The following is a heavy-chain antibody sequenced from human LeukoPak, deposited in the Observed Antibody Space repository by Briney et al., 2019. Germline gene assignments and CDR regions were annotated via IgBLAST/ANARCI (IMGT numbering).Heavy chain of an antibody. CDR1: GFTFSSYA. CDR3: AKGDFWSGYYPQPSYFDY. CDR2: ISGSGGST. V-gene: IGHV3-23*01. D-gene: IGHD3-3*01. J-gene: IGHJ4*02. Sequence: GGSLRLSCAASGFTFSSYAMSWVRQAPGKGLEWVSAISGSGGSTYYADSVKGRFTISRDNSKNTLYLQTNSLRAEDTAVYYCAKGDFWSGYYPQPSYFDYWGQGTLVTVSS.